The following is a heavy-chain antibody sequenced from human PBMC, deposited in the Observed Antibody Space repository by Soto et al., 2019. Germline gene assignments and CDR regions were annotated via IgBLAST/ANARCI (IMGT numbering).Heavy chain of an antibody. J-gene: IGHJ4*02. CDR1: GASISGSDHY. CDR2: LSYTGNSYNP. V-gene: IGHV4-30-4*01. D-gene: IGHD1-26*01. Sequence: QVQLQESGPGLVKASQTLSLTCTVSGASISGSDHYWSWIRQPPGKDLEWIGHLSYTGNSYNPYYSQSLQSRPTMSLDTSKNQFSLNMTSVTAADTAVYFCARSGRSLLDYWGQGALVSVSS. CDR3: ARSGRSLLDY.